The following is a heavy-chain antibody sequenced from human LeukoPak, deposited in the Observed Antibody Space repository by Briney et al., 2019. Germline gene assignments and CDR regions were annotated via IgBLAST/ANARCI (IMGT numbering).Heavy chain of an antibody. V-gene: IGHV3-21*01. J-gene: IGHJ6*02. CDR2: ISSGSSYI. D-gene: IGHD2-15*01. CDR3: ARVSGLGYCSGGSCYYGMDV. CDR1: GFTFSSYS. Sequence: GGSLRLSCAASGFTFSSYSMNWVRQAPGKGLEWVSSISSGSSYIHYADSVKGRFTISRDNAKNSLYLQMNSLRAEDTAVYYCARVSGLGYCSGGSCYYGMDVWGQGTTVTVSS.